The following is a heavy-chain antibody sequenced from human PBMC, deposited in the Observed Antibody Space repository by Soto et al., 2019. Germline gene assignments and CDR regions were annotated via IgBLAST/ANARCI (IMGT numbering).Heavy chain of an antibody. CDR2: ISAYNGNT. V-gene: IGHV1-18*01. D-gene: IGHD4-17*01. J-gene: IGHJ6*03. CDR1: GYTFTSYG. Sequence: ASVKVSCKASGYTFTSYGISWVRQAPGQGLEWMGWISAYNGNTNYAQKLQGRVTMTTDTSTSTAYMELRSLRSDDTAVYYCARHVDDYGDPKLLGPHYYYYMDVWGKGTTVTVSS. CDR3: ARHVDDYGDPKLLGPHYYYYMDV.